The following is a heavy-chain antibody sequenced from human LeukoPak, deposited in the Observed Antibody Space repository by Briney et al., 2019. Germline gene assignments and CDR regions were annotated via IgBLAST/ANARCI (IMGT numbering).Heavy chain of an antibody. CDR2: IYYSGST. D-gene: IGHD3-22*01. CDR3: ARGFTMIVALDAFDI. Sequence: PSETLSLTRTVSGGSISSGGYYWSWIRQHPGKGLEWIGYIYYSGSTYYNPSLKSRVTISVDTSKNQFSLKLSSVTAADTAVYYCARGFTMIVALDAFDIWGQGTMVTVSS. CDR1: GGSISSGGYY. V-gene: IGHV4-31*03. J-gene: IGHJ3*02.